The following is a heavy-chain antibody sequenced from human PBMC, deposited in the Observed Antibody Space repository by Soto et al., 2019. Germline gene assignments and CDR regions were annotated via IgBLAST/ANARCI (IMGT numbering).Heavy chain of an antibody. CDR2: ISGSGGST. D-gene: IGHD6-19*01. V-gene: IGHV3-23*01. J-gene: IGHJ4*02. Sequence: EVQLLESGGGLVQPGGSLRLSCAASGFTFSSYAMSWVRQAPGKGLEWVSAISGSGGSTYYADSVKGRFTISRDNSKNSRYLQMNGLRAEDTAVYYGARRSSGWYFDYWGQGTLVTVSS. CDR3: ARRSSGWYFDY. CDR1: GFTFSSYA.